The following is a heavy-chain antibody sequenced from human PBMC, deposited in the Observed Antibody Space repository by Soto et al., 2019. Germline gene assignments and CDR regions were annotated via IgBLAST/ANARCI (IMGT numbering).Heavy chain of an antibody. V-gene: IGHV3-23*01. D-gene: IGHD6-13*01. CDR1: GFSFSSYA. Sequence: GGSLRLSCVASGFSFSSYAMSWVRPAPGKGPEWVSVISGSDGSTYYTDSVKGRFTISRDNSNNTLYLQMNRLRAEDTAVYYGAKDRERDAWYENYWGQGTLVTVSS. J-gene: IGHJ4*02. CDR2: ISGSDGST. CDR3: AKDRERDAWYENY.